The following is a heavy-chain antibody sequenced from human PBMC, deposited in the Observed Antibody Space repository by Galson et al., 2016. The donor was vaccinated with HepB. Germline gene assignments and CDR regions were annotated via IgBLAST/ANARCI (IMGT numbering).Heavy chain of an antibody. CDR1: GFTFSSYA. V-gene: IGHV3-23*01. Sequence: SLRLSCAASGFTFSSYAMSWVRQAPGKGLEWVSGISSSGDSTYYADSVKGRFTISRDNSKNTLYLQMNSLRAEDTAVYYCARIRRSDWYLHAALGWFDPWGQGTLVTGSS. D-gene: IGHD6-19*01. CDR3: ARIRRSDWYLHAALGWFDP. CDR2: ISSSGDST. J-gene: IGHJ5*02.